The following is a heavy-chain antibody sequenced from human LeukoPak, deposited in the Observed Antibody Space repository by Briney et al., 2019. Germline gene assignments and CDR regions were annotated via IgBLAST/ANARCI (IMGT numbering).Heavy chain of an antibody. CDR2: MIPIFGRA. D-gene: IGHD3-22*01. J-gene: IGHJ4*02. V-gene: IGHV1-69*05. CDR3: ARESGYYDSSRYLDY. Sequence: SVKVPYKASGGTFISYAISGVRQAPGQGREWMGRMIPIFGRANYAQNFQGTVTITTDASTSTAYMDLSSLRSEDTAVYYCARESGYYDSSRYLDYWGQGTLVTVSS. CDR1: GGTFISYA.